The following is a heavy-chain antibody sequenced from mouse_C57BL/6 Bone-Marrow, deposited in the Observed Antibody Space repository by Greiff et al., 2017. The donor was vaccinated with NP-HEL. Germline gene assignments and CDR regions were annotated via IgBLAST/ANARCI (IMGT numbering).Heavy chain of an antibody. V-gene: IGHV14-4*01. CDR3: TTRSSYRFAY. J-gene: IGHJ3*01. D-gene: IGHD1-1*01. CDR2: IDPENGDT. Sequence: EVKVEESGAELVRPGASVKLSCTASGFNIKDDYMHWVKQRPEQGLEWIGWIDPENGDTEYASKFQGKATITADTSSNTAYLQLSSLTSEDTAVYYCTTRSSYRFAYWGQGTLVTVSA. CDR1: GFNIKDDY.